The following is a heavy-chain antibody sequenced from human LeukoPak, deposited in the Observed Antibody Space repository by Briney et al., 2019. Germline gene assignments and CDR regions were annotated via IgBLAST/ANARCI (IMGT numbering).Heavy chain of an antibody. D-gene: IGHD4-11*01. CDR3: ARGFFGHSNYGGVDY. CDR2: IIPILGIA. CDR1: GGTFSSYT. V-gene: IGHV1-69*02. J-gene: IGHJ4*02. Sequence: ASVKVSCKASGGTFSSYTISWVRQAPGQGLEWMGRIIPILGIANYAQKFQGRVTITADKSTSTAYMELSSLRSEDTAVYYCARGFFGHSNYGGVDYWGQGTLVTVSS.